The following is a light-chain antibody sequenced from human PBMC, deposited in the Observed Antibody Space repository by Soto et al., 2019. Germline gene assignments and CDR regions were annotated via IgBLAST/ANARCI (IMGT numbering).Light chain of an antibody. CDR2: NIS. J-gene: IGKJ1*01. CDR1: QSLVHSNGNTY. CDR3: MQFTHFPWT. Sequence: DIVLTQTPLSSPVTVGQPASMSCRSSQSLVHSNGNTYLNWLHQRPGQPPRLLIYNISKRFSGVPARFSGSGAGADFTLKISRVAAEDVGVYYCMQFTHFPWTFGQGTKVEIK. V-gene: IGKV2-24*01.